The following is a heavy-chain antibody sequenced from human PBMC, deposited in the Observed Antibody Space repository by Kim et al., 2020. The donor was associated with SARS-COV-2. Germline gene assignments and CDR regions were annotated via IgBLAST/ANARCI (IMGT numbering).Heavy chain of an antibody. CDR3: ARDRSTFYYYDSSGYLRMDV. Sequence: SVKVSCKASGCTFSSYAISWVRQAPGQGLEWMGGIIPIFGTANYAQKFQGRVTITADESTSTAYMELSSLRSEDTAVYYCARDRSTFYYYDSSGYLRMDVWGQGTTVTVSS. CDR2: IIPIFGTA. V-gene: IGHV1-69*13. CDR1: GCTFSSYA. J-gene: IGHJ6*02. D-gene: IGHD3-22*01.